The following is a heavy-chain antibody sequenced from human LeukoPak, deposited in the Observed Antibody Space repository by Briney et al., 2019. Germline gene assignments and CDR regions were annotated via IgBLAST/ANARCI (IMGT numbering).Heavy chain of an antibody. CDR3: ARIDILTGYYSDY. V-gene: IGHV1-2*02. CDR1: GYTFTFYY. CDR2: INPSSGGT. Sequence: GASVTVSCKASGYTFTFYYMHWVRQAPGQGLEWMGWINPSSGGTNYAQKFQGRVTMTRDTSISTAYMELSRLRSDDTAVYYCARIDILTGYYSDYWGQGTLVTVSS. J-gene: IGHJ4*02. D-gene: IGHD3-9*01.